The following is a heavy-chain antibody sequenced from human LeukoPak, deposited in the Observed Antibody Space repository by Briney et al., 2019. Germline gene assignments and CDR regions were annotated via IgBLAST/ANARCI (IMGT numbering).Heavy chain of an antibody. J-gene: IGHJ3*02. Sequence: PSETLSLTCTVSGGSISSHYWSWIRQPAGKGLEWIGRIYTSGSTNYNPSLKSRVTMPVDTSKNQFSLKLSSVTAADTAVYYCARVQYGSGSLMAFDIWGQGTMVTVSS. CDR3: ARVQYGSGSLMAFDI. V-gene: IGHV4-4*07. CDR1: GGSISSHY. D-gene: IGHD3-10*01. CDR2: IYTSGST.